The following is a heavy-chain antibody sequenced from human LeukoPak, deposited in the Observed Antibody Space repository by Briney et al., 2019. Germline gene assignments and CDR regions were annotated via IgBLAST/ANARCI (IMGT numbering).Heavy chain of an antibody. J-gene: IGHJ4*02. CDR2: ISSGGTYV. Sequence: GGSLRLSCVVSGFTFKTYSMNWVRQAPGKGLEWVSSISSGGTYVDCADSVKGRFTISRDNAKNSLYLQMNSLRAEDTAVFYCARDPGYSNSPYYLDYWGQGTLVTVSS. CDR1: GFTFKTYS. CDR3: ARDPGYSNSPYYLDY. D-gene: IGHD5-12*01. V-gene: IGHV3-21*01.